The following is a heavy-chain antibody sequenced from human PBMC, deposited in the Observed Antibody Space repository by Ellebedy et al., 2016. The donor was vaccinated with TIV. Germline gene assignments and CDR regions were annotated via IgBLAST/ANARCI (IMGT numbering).Heavy chain of an antibody. CDR1: GGSISGYF. Sequence: MPSETLSLTCTVSGGSISGYFWAWIRQPPGKGLEWIGWIYFSGTTNYNLSLKSRVTISVDTSKNQFSLKLSSVTAADTAVYYCARGSLGATHFGYWGQGTLVTVSA. CDR2: IYFSGTT. CDR3: ARGSLGATHFGY. J-gene: IGHJ4*02. D-gene: IGHD1-26*01. V-gene: IGHV4-59*12.